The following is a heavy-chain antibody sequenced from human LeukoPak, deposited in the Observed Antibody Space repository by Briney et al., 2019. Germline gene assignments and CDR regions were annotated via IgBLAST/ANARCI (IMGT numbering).Heavy chain of an antibody. Sequence: GGSLRLSCAAPGFTFSNAWMSWVRQAPGKGLEWVGRIKSKTDGGTTDYAAPVKGRFTISRDDSKNTLYLQMNSLKTEDTAVYYCTTGPALYYYDSSADYWGQGTLVTVSS. D-gene: IGHD3-22*01. J-gene: IGHJ4*02. CDR1: GFTFSNAW. V-gene: IGHV3-15*01. CDR2: IKSKTDGGTT. CDR3: TTGPALYYYDSSADY.